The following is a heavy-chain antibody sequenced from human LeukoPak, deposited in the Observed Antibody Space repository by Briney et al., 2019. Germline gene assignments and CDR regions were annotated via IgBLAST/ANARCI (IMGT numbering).Heavy chain of an antibody. Sequence: GESLKISWKGCGYSFTSYLIGWVREMPGRGLEWRGIIYPGNSDTGYSPSFQGQVTISADKSSSTAYLQWSSLKASDTAMYYCARQIVVVPAASYYMDVWGKGTTVTVSS. J-gene: IGHJ6*03. CDR3: ARQIVVVPAASYYMDV. CDR1: GYSFTSYL. D-gene: IGHD2-2*01. CDR2: IYPGNSDT. V-gene: IGHV5-51*01.